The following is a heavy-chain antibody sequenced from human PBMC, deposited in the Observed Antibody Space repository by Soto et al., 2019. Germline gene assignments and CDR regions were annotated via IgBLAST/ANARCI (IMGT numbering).Heavy chain of an antibody. CDR2: ISSSGSTI. J-gene: IGHJ4*02. D-gene: IGHD3-3*01. CDR3: ATCPTYYDFWSGYRGGDDY. Sequence: QVQLVESGGGLVKPGGSLRLSCAASGFTFSDYYMSWIRQAPGKGLEWVSYISSSGSTIYYADSVKGRFTISRDNAKNSLYLQMNSLIAEVTAVYYCATCPTYYDFWSGYRGGDDYWGQGTLVTVSS. V-gene: IGHV3-11*01. CDR1: GFTFSDYY.